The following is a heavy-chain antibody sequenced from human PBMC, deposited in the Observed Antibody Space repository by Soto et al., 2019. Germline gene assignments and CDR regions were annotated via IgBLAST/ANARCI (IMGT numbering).Heavy chain of an antibody. CDR2: ISASGGST. CDR3: AKAKEWELPDEGFDF. D-gene: IGHD1-26*01. CDR1: GFIFSNYA. V-gene: IGHV3-23*01. J-gene: IGHJ4*02. Sequence: PGGSLRLSCAASGFIFSNYAMGWVRQAPGKGLEWVSGISASGGSTYYADSMKGRFTISRDNSKNAPYLQLNSLRAVDTATYYCAKAKEWELPDEGFDFWGQGTPVTVSS.